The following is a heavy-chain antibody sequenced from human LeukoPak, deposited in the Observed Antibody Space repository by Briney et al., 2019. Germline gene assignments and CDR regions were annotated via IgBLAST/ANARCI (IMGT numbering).Heavy chain of an antibody. CDR3: ARGNTMIRGIIITRFDP. Sequence: ASVKVSCKASGYTFTSYDINWVRQATGQGLEWMGWMNPNSGNTGYAQEFQGRVTITRNTSISTAYMELSSLRSEDTAVYYCARGNTMIRGIIITRFDPWGQGTQVTVSS. V-gene: IGHV1-8*03. CDR2: MNPNSGNT. CDR1: GYTFTSYD. J-gene: IGHJ5*02. D-gene: IGHD3-10*01.